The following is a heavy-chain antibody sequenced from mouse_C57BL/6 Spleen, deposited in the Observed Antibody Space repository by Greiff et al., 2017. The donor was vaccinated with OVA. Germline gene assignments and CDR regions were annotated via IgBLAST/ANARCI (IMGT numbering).Heavy chain of an antibody. CDR3: ARRGLLGAMDY. D-gene: IGHD2-3*01. J-gene: IGHJ4*01. CDR2: IYPRSGNT. V-gene: IGHV1-81*01. Sequence: LQESGAELARPGASVKLSCKASGYTFTSYGISWVKQRTGQGLEWIGEIYPRSGNTYYNEKFKGKATLTADKSSSTAYMELRSLTSEDSAVYFCARRGLLGAMDYWGQGTSVTVSS. CDR1: GYTFTSYG.